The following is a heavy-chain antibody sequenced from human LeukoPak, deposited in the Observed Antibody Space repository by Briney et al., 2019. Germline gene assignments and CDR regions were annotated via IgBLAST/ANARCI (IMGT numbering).Heavy chain of an antibody. CDR3: ARDLRQGDSY. Sequence: GASVKVSCKASGYTFTGYYMHWVRQAPGQGLEWMGWINPSGGSTSYAQKLQGRVTMTRDTSTSTVYMELSSLRSEDTAVYYCARDLRQGDSYWGQGTLVTVSS. J-gene: IGHJ4*02. CDR2: INPSGGST. CDR1: GYTFTGYY. D-gene: IGHD2-21*02. V-gene: IGHV1-46*01.